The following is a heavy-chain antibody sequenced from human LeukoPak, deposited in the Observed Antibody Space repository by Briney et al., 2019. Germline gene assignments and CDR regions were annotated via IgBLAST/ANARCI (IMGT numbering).Heavy chain of an antibody. J-gene: IGHJ4*02. V-gene: IGHV3-33*01. D-gene: IGHD1-26*01. CDR2: IWYDGSNK. CDR1: GFTFSNYG. Sequence: GGSLRLSCVASGFTFSNYGIHWVRQVPGKGLEWVGVIWYDGSNKYYADSVKGRFTISRDNAKNSLYLQMNSLRAEDTAVYYCARVALGSTTTNCDYWGQGTLVSVSS. CDR3: ARVALGSTTTNCDY.